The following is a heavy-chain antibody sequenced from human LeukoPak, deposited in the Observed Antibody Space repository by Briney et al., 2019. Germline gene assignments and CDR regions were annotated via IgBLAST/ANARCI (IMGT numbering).Heavy chain of an antibody. D-gene: IGHD4-17*01. J-gene: IGHJ4*02. Sequence: PSETLSLTCTVSGSSISSYYWSWIRQPPGKGLEWIGYIYYSGSTNYNPSLKSRVTISVGTSKNQFSLKLSSVTAADTAVYYCARDTDGYVDYWGQGTLVTVSS. CDR2: IYYSGST. CDR3: ARDTDGYVDY. V-gene: IGHV4-59*01. CDR1: GSSISSYY.